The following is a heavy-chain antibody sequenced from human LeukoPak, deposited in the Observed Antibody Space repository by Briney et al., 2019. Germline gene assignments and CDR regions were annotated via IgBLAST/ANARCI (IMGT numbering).Heavy chain of an antibody. CDR3: ARVGEVGDGDYSQDTYYYGMDV. J-gene: IGHJ6*02. CDR1: GDSVSSNSAA. D-gene: IGHD4-17*01. Sequence: SQTLSLTCAISGDSVSSNSAAWNSIRQSPSRGLEWLGRTYYRSKWYNDYAVSVKSRITINPDTSKNQFSLQLNSVTPEDTAVYYCARVGEVGDGDYSQDTYYYGMDVWGQGTTVTVSS. CDR2: TYYRSKWYN. V-gene: IGHV6-1*01.